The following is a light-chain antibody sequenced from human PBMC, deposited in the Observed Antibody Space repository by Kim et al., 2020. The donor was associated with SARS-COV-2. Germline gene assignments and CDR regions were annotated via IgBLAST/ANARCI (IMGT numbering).Light chain of an antibody. J-gene: IGLJ3*02. Sequence: GQRVTISCSGSSSNSGSNVVNWYQQLPGTAPKLLIYSNDYRPSGVPDRFSGSKSGTSASLAISGLQSEDEADYYCAAWDDSLNGSVFGGGTQLTVL. V-gene: IGLV1-44*01. CDR2: SND. CDR1: SSNSGSNV. CDR3: AAWDDSLNGSV.